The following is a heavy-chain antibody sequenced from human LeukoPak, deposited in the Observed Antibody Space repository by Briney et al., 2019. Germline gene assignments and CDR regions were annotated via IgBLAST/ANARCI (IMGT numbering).Heavy chain of an antibody. CDR3: APWYYYGSGSSPFDY. CDR1: GYTLTELS. V-gene: IGHV1-24*01. Sequence: ASVKVSCKVSGYTLTELSMHWVRQAPGKGLEWMGGFDPEDGETIYAQKFQGRVTMTEDTSTDTAYMELSSLSSEDTAVYYCAPWYYYGSGSSPFDYWGQGTLVTVSS. J-gene: IGHJ4*02. CDR2: FDPEDGET. D-gene: IGHD3-10*01.